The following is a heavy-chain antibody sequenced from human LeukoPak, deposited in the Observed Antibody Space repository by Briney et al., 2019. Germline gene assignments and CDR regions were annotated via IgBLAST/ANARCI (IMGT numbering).Heavy chain of an antibody. CDR1: GFTFSSYD. CDR2: TSYDGSNK. CDR3: ARESYGDYYFDY. D-gene: IGHD4-17*01. Sequence: GGSLRLSCAASGFTFSSYDIHWVRQAPGKGLEWVAVTSYDGSNKYYADSVKGRFTISRDNSKNTLYLQMNSLRGEDTAVYYCARESYGDYYFDYWGQGTLVTVSS. J-gene: IGHJ4*02. V-gene: IGHV3-30-3*01.